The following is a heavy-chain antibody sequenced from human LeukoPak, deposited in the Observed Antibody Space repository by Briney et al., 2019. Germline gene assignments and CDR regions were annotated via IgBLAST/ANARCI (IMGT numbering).Heavy chain of an antibody. CDR3: ASNTGTVFDY. CDR1: GDFITAYY. Sequence: SETLSLTCTVSGDFITAYYWGWIRQPPGKGLEWIGYVYYSGTTEYNPSLRSRVTISLDMSKHQFSLTLTSVTAADTAVYYCASNTGTVFDYWGQGALVTVSS. V-gene: IGHV4-59*01. D-gene: IGHD7-27*01. J-gene: IGHJ4*02. CDR2: VYYSGTT.